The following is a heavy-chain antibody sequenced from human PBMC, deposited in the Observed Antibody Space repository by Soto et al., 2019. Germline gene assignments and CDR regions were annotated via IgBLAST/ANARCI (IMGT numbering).Heavy chain of an antibody. Sequence: GASVKVSCKASGSTFSSYAISWVRQAPGQGLEWMGGIIPIFGTANYAQKFQGRVTITADESTSTAYMELSSLRSEDTAVYYCARDLRGYSYADCWGQGTLVTVSS. CDR2: IIPIFGTA. CDR1: GSTFSSYA. CDR3: ARDLRGYSYADC. V-gene: IGHV1-69*13. D-gene: IGHD5-18*01. J-gene: IGHJ4*02.